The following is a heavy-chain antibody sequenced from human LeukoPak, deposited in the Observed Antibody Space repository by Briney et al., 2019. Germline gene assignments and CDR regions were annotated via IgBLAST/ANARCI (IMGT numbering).Heavy chain of an antibody. Sequence: GGSLRLSCAASGFTFSSYEMNWVRQAPGKGLEWVSSITSSSTYTFYADSVKGRFTISRDNARNSLYLQMNSLRAEDTAVYYCARDLYSGTYGDTYYYYMDVWGKGTTVTISS. V-gene: IGHV3-21*01. CDR1: GFTFSSYE. CDR2: ITSSSTYT. J-gene: IGHJ6*03. CDR3: ARDLYSGTYGDTYYYYMDV. D-gene: IGHD1-26*01.